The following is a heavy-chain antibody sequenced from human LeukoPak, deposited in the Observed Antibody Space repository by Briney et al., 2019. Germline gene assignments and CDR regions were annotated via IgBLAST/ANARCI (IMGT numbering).Heavy chain of an antibody. V-gene: IGHV1-2*02. J-gene: IGHJ5*01. D-gene: IGHD1-26*01. CDR3: AILPGWELLNWSDP. Sequence: ASVTVSCKASGYTFTTYEIHWVRQAPGQGLEWMGWINPNSGGTNYAQKFQGRVTMTRDTSISTAYMELSMLRSDDTAVYYCAILPGWELLNWSDPWGQGTLVTVSS. CDR2: INPNSGGT. CDR1: GYTFTTYE.